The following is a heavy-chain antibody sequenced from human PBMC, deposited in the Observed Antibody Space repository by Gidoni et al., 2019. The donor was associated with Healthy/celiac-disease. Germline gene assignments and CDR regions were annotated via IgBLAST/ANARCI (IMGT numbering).Heavy chain of an antibody. CDR1: GGSFSTYY. CDR3: ARGGGAYLLTSANWFDP. D-gene: IGHD3-16*01. J-gene: IGHJ5*02. CDR2: INHSGST. Sequence: QVQLQQWGAGLLKPTETLSLTCPVYGGSFSTYYWSWTRQPPGKGLEWIAEINHSGSTNYNPSLKSRVTISVDTSKSQFSLKLSSVTAADTAVYYCARGGGAYLLTSANWFDPWGQGTLVTVSS. V-gene: IGHV4-34*01.